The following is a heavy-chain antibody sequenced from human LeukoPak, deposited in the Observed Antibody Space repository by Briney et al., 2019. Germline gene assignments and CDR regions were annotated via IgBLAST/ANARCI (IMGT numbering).Heavy chain of an antibody. Sequence: WASVKVSCKASGYTFTSYYMHWVRQAPGQGLEWMGGIIPIFGTANYAQKFQGRVTITADESTSTAYMELSSLRSEDTAVYYCARAGSYFPTNYYYYMDVWGKGTTVTISS. V-gene: IGHV1-69*13. J-gene: IGHJ6*03. CDR1: GYTFTSYY. CDR3: ARAGSYFPTNYYYYMDV. CDR2: IIPIFGTA. D-gene: IGHD3-10*01.